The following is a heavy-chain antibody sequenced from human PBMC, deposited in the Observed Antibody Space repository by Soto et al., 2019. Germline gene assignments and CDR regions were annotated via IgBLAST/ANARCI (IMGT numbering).Heavy chain of an antibody. Sequence: SETLSLTCTVSGGSISSGDYYWSWIRQPPGKGLEWIGYIYYSGSTYYNPSLKSRVTISVDTSKNQFSLKLSSVTAADTAVYYCARANTGILDYWGQGTLVTAPQ. J-gene: IGHJ4*02. D-gene: IGHD1-1*01. CDR1: GGSISSGDYY. CDR2: IYYSGST. V-gene: IGHV4-30-4*01. CDR3: ARANTGILDY.